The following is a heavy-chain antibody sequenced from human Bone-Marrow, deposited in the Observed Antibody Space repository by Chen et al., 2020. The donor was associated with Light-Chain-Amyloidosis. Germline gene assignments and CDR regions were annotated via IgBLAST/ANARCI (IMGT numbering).Heavy chain of an antibody. CDR2: MNPNSGNT. Sequence: QVQLVQSGAEVKMPGASVKVSCKASGYTFTNYDVNWLRQAPGQGPEWMAWMNPNSGNTGYAQKFQGRVTLTRDTSISTAYMELSSLTSEDTAVYYCARCNIMVRGALERYFDLWGRGTLVTVSS. CDR1: GYTFTNYD. V-gene: IGHV1-8*01. J-gene: IGHJ2*01. CDR3: ARCNIMVRGALERYFDL. D-gene: IGHD3-10*01.